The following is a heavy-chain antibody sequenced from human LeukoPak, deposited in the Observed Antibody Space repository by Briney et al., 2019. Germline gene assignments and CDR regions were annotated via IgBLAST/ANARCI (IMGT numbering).Heavy chain of an antibody. Sequence: GGSLRLSCAASGFTFSNYEINWVRQAPGKGLEWVSYISSSGSTLYYADSVKGRFTISRDNAKNSLYLQMNSLRAEDTAVYYCAELGITMIGGVWGKGTTVTISS. V-gene: IGHV3-48*03. J-gene: IGHJ6*04. CDR1: GFTFSNYE. CDR2: ISSSGSTL. CDR3: AELGITMIGGV. D-gene: IGHD3-10*02.